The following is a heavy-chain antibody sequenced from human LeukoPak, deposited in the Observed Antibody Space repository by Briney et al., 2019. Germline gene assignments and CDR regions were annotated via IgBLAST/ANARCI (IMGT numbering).Heavy chain of an antibody. CDR1: SGSIRSNSYY. CDR3: ARHARGLTTRPYYFDS. Sequence: SETLSLTCTVSSGSIRSNSYYWGWIRQPAGKGLEWIGTIYNSGTTYYSPSLKSRVTLAIDTSKNQFSLKVNSVTAADTAIYYCARHARGLTTRPYYFDSWGQGTLVTVSS. CDR2: IYNSGTT. D-gene: IGHD3-16*01. V-gene: IGHV4-39*01. J-gene: IGHJ4*02.